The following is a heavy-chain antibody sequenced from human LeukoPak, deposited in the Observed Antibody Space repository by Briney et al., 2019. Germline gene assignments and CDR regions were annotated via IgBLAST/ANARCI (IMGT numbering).Heavy chain of an antibody. CDR2: IIPIFGTA. CDR3: ASLIGELNWFDP. D-gene: IGHD3-10*01. J-gene: IGHJ5*02. V-gene: IGHV1-69*13. CDR1: GGTFSSYA. Sequence: SVKVSCKASGGTFSSYAISWVRQAPGQGLEWMGGIIPIFGTANYAQKFQGRVTITADESTSTAYMELSSLRSEDTAEYYCASLIGELNWFDPWGQGTLVTVSS.